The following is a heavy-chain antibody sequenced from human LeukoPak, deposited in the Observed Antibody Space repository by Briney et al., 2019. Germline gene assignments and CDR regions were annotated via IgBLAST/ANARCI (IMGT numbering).Heavy chain of an antibody. CDR1: DGSITSGDYY. V-gene: IGHV4-34*01. Sequence: SETLSLTCTVSDGSITSGDYYWTWIRQPPGKELEWIGEINHSGSTNYNPSLKSRVTISVDTSKNQFSLKLSSVTAADTAVYYCARLTTVTTSYNWFDPWGQGTLVTVSS. CDR2: INHSGST. D-gene: IGHD4-11*01. CDR3: ARLTTVTTSYNWFDP. J-gene: IGHJ5*02.